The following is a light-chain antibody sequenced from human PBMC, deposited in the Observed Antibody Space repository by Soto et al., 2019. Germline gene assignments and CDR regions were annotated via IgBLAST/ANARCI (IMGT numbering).Light chain of an antibody. CDR3: MQSLDTPYT. Sequence: EIVMTQSPPSLTVTPGEPASISCRSSQRLLHSNGNTFLDWYLQEPGQSPQLLIYLGSNRASGVPDRVSGSEAGTDFTLKISRVEAEDVGVYYCMQSLDTPYTFGQGTKLEIK. CDR2: LGS. V-gene: IGKV2-28*01. J-gene: IGKJ2*01. CDR1: QRLLHSNGNTF.